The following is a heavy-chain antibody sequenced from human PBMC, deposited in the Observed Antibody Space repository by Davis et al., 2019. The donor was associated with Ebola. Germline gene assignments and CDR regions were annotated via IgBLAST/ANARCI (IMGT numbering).Heavy chain of an antibody. CDR1: GDSVSSHSAA. Sequence: SQTLSLTCVISGDSVSSHSAAWNWIRQSPSRGLEWLGRTYYRSKWYNDYAVSVKSRITFNSDTSKNQFSLQLNSVTPEDTAVYCCARGRSWPLDSWGQGTLVTVSS. J-gene: IGHJ4*02. V-gene: IGHV6-1*01. D-gene: IGHD6-13*01. CDR3: ARGRSWPLDS. CDR2: TYYRSKWYN.